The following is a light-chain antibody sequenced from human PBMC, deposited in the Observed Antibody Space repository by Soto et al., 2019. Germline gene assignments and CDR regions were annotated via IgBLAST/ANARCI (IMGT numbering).Light chain of an antibody. CDR2: EVT. J-gene: IGLJ1*01. CDR3: ASYSTITPFV. CDR1: TSDVGAYNY. V-gene: IGLV2-14*01. Sequence: QSVLTQPASVSGSPGHSITISCTGTTSDVGAYNYVSWYQLHPGQAPKVTIHEVTNRPSGISNRFFGSKSGNTASLTISSLRAEDEAEYICASYSTITPFVFGTGTKVTVL.